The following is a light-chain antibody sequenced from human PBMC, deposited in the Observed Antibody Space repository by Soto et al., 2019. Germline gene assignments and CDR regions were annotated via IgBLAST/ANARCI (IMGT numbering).Light chain of an antibody. CDR1: SSDVGAYNY. J-gene: IGLJ1*01. CDR3: SSHTTSNTYV. V-gene: IGLV2-14*01. CDR2: DVS. Sequence: QSVLTQPPSASGTPGQRVTISCTGTSSDVGAYNYVSWYQQHPGKAPELIIYDVSNRPSGVSNRFSGSKSGNTASLTISGLQAEDEADYHCSSHTTSNTYVFGTGTKVTVL.